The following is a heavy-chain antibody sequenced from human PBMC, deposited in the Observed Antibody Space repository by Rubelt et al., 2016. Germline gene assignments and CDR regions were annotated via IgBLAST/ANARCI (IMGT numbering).Heavy chain of an antibody. J-gene: IGHJ5*01. CDR2: INPADSDT. CDR1: GYSFTSYW. CDR3: ARHDGSSWFGY. Sequence: EVQLVQSGPEVKRPGESLRISCKGSGYSFTSYWIAWVRQMPGKDLEWMGIINPADSDTRYSPSFQGQVTISADKSLTTAYPQWGSLKASDTAMYYCARHDGSSWFGYWGQGTLVTVSS. D-gene: IGHD5-24*01. V-gene: IGHV5-51*01.